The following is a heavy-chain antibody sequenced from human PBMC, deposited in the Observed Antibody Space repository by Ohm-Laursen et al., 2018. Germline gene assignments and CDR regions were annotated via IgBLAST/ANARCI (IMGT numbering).Heavy chain of an antibody. Sequence: SETLSLTCAVSGYSISSGYYWGWIRQPPGKGLGWIGYIYYSGSTNYNPSLKSRVTISVDTSKNQFSLKLSSVTAADTAVYYCARGRSSDSWGQGTLVTVSS. J-gene: IGHJ5*01. V-gene: IGHV4-61*01. CDR1: GYSISSGYY. D-gene: IGHD1-26*01. CDR3: ARGRSSDS. CDR2: IYYSGST.